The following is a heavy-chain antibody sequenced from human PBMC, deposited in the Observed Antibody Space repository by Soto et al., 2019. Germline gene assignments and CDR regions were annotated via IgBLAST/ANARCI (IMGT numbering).Heavy chain of an antibody. V-gene: IGHV4-59*11. Sequence: SETLSLTCTVSGGSISYHYWSWLRQPPGQGLEWIGYIYYSGSTNYNPSLKSRVTISVDTSKNQFSLKLSSVTAADTAVYYCARVYCSGGSCYGIDYWGQGTLVTVS. CDR3: ARVYCSGGSCYGIDY. CDR2: IYYSGST. J-gene: IGHJ4*02. CDR1: GGSISYHY. D-gene: IGHD2-15*01.